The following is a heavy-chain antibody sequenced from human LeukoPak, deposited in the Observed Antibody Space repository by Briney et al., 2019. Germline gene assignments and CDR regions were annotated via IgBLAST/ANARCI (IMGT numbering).Heavy chain of an antibody. CDR3: ARRRGAAGSIDY. D-gene: IGHD1-26*01. Sequence: ASVKVSCKASGGTFSSYAISWVRQAPGQGLEWMGWINPNSGGTNYAQKFQGRVTMTRDTSISTAYMELSRLRSDDTAVYYCARRRGAAGSIDYWGQGTLVTVSS. J-gene: IGHJ4*02. CDR1: GGTFSSYA. CDR2: INPNSGGT. V-gene: IGHV1-2*02.